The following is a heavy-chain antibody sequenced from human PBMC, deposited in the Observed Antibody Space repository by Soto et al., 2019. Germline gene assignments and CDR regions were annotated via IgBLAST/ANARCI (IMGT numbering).Heavy chain of an antibody. J-gene: IGHJ4*02. V-gene: IGHV4-61*01. Sequence: KPSETLSLTCTVSGGSVSSGSYYWSWIRQPPGKGLEWIGYIYYSGSTNYNPSLKSRVTISVDTSKNQFSLKLSSVTAADTAVYYCAREFYYGSGFDYWGQGTLVTVS. D-gene: IGHD3-10*01. CDR2: IYYSGST. CDR3: AREFYYGSGFDY. CDR1: GGSVSSGSYY.